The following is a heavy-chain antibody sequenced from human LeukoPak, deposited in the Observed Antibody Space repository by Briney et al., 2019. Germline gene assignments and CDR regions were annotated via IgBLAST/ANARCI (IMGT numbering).Heavy chain of an antibody. CDR3: AKAVMVALAELGY. Sequence: TGGSLRLSCAASGFTFSSYSMNWVRQAPGKGLEWVSSISSSSSYIYYADSVKGRFTISRDNAKSSLYLQMNSLRTEDTAVYYCAKAVMVALAELGYWGQGTLVTVSS. CDR2: ISSSSSYI. D-gene: IGHD3-22*01. V-gene: IGHV3-21*04. CDR1: GFTFSSYS. J-gene: IGHJ4*02.